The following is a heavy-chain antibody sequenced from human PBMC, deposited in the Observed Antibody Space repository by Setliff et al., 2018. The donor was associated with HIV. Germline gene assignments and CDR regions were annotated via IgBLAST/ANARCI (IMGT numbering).Heavy chain of an antibody. J-gene: IGHJ6*03. V-gene: IGHV2-5*02. CDR1: GFSLSTSGVG. Sequence: VSGPTLVNPTQTLTLTCTFSGFSLSTSGVGVGWIRQPPGKALEWLALLYWDDDKRYSPSLKSRLTITKDTSKDQVVLTMTNMDPVDTATYYCARIDYYYYYMDVWGKGTTVTVSS. CDR2: LYWDDDK. CDR3: ARIDYYYYYMDV.